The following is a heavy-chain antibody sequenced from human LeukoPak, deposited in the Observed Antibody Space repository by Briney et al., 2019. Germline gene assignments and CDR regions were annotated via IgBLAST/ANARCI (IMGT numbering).Heavy chain of an antibody. J-gene: IGHJ4*02. V-gene: IGHV1-69*13. CDR2: IIPIFGTA. CDR3: GVLFAPPEFNRIVGATTTDY. D-gene: IGHD1-26*01. Sequence: ASVKVSCKASGGTLSSYAISWVRQAPGQGLEWMGGIIPIFGTANYAQKFQGRVTITADESTSTAYMELSSLRSEDTAVYYCGVLFAPPEFNRIVGATTTDYWGQGTLVTVSS. CDR1: GGTLSSYA.